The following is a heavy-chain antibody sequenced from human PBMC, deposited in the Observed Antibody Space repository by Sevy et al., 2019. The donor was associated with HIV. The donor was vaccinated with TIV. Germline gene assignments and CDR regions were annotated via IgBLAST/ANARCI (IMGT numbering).Heavy chain of an antibody. CDR3: ARDEVGGSYWEFDY. Sequence: GGSLRLSCAASGFTFSSYSMNWVRQAPGKGLEWVSSISTSSSYIYYADSVKGRFTISRDNAENSLYLQMNSLRAEDTAVYYCARDEVGGSYWEFDYWGQGTLVTVSS. J-gene: IGHJ4*02. CDR1: GFTFSSYS. D-gene: IGHD1-26*01. V-gene: IGHV3-21*01. CDR2: ISTSSSYI.